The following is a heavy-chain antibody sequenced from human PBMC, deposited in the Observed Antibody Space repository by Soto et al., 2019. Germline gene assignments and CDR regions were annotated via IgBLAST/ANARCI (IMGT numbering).Heavy chain of an antibody. Sequence: PGGSLRLSCAASGFTFSTYGMHWVRQAPGRGLEWVAVIWYDGGNKNYADSVKGRFTISRDNSKNTLYLQMNSLRAEDTAVYYCARSTSTIGARLDSWGQGTLVTVSS. CDR3: ARSTSTIGARLDS. V-gene: IGHV3-33*01. D-gene: IGHD6-6*01. J-gene: IGHJ4*02. CDR1: GFTFSTYG. CDR2: IWYDGGNK.